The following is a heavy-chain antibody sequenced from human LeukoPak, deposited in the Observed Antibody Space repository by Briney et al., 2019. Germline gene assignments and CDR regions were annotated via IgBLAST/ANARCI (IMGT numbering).Heavy chain of an antibody. Sequence: GGSLRLSCAASGFTFSSYAMSWVRQAPGKGLEWVSGISGSGGTTYYADSVKGRFTISRDNSKNTLYLQMHSLRAEDTAVYYCAKDPPGIAVAGNFFWGQGTLVTVSS. CDR2: ISGSGGTT. D-gene: IGHD6-19*01. CDR3: AKDPPGIAVAGNFF. V-gene: IGHV3-23*01. CDR1: GFTFSSYA. J-gene: IGHJ4*02.